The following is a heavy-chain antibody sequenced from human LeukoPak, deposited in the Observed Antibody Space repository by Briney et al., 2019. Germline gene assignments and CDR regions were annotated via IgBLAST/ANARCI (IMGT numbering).Heavy chain of an antibody. Sequence: SETLSLTCTVSGGSISSGGYYWSWIRQPPGKGLEWIGSIYYSGSTYYNPSLKSRVTISVDTSKNQFSLKLSSVTAADTAVYYCARVSLLVMTTVTNFDYWGQGTLVTVSS. D-gene: IGHD4-17*01. CDR3: ARVSLLVMTTVTNFDY. J-gene: IGHJ4*02. CDR1: GGSISSGGYY. V-gene: IGHV4-39*07. CDR2: IYYSGST.